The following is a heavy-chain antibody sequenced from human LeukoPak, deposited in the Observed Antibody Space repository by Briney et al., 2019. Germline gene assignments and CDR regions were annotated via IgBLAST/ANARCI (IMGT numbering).Heavy chain of an antibody. D-gene: IGHD5-18*01. CDR3: ARLVTKRGYSYGNAFDY. Sequence: SETLSLTCTVSGYSISSGYYWGWIRQPPGKGLEWIGSIYHSGSTNYNPSLKSRVTISVDTSKNQFSLKLSSVTAADTAVYYCARLVTKRGYSYGNAFDYWGQGTLVTVSS. CDR2: IYHSGST. CDR1: GYSISSGYY. J-gene: IGHJ4*02. V-gene: IGHV4-38-2*02.